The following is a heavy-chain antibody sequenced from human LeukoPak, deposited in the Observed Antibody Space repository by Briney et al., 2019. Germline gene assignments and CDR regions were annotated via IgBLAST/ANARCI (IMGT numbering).Heavy chain of an antibody. D-gene: IGHD4-23*01. V-gene: IGHV1-24*01. CDR2: FDPEDGET. Sequence: GASVKVSCKVSGYTLTELSMHWVRQAPGKGLEWMGGFDPEDGETIYAQKFQGRVTMTEDTSTDTAYMELSSLGSEDTAVYYCATDYGGNNYYYYGMDVWGQGTTVTVSS. CDR1: GYTLTELS. J-gene: IGHJ6*02. CDR3: ATDYGGNNYYYYGMDV.